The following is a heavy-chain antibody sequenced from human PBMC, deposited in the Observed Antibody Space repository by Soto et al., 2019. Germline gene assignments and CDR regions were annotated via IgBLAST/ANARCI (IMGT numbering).Heavy chain of an antibody. D-gene: IGHD6-13*01. CDR1: GGPISSNY. J-gene: IGHJ4*02. CDR2: VYNSGST. CDR3: ARYRREAVAGYTLDN. V-gene: IGHV4-59*01. Sequence: PSETLSLTCTVSGGPISSNYWTWIRQPPGKGLEWIGYVYNSGSTNYNPSLKSRVPISEDTSKRQFSLKVNSMTAADTAVYYCARYRREAVAGYTLDNWGQGILVTVSS.